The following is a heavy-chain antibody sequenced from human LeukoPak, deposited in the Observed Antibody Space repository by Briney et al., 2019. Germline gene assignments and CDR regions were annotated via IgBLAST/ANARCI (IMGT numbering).Heavy chain of an antibody. Sequence: PGGSLRLSCAASGFTFSSYGMHWVRQAPGKGLEWVAVISYDGSNKYYADSVKGRFTISRDNSKNTLYLQMNSLRAEDTAVYYCAKGSTPFKPTLIYWSSTSCPPDYWGQGTLVTVSS. V-gene: IGHV3-30*18. D-gene: IGHD2-2*01. J-gene: IGHJ4*02. CDR1: GFTFSSYG. CDR3: AKGSTPFKPTLIYWSSTSCPPDY. CDR2: ISYDGSNK.